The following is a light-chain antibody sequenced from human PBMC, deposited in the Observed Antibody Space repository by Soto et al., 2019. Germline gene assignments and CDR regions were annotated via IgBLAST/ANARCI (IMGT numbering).Light chain of an antibody. J-gene: IGLJ3*02. CDR3: NSYTTSSARV. V-gene: IGLV2-14*01. CDR1: SSDVGGLNF. CDR2: EVS. Sequence: QSALTQPASVSGSPGQSITISCTGTSSDVGGLNFVSWYQHHPGKAPKVIIYEVSNRPSGASNRFSGSKSGNTASLTISGLQAEDEADYYCNSYTTSSARVFGGGTKVTVL.